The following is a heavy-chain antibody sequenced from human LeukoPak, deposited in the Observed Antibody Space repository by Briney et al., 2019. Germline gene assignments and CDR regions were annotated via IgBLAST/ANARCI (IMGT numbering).Heavy chain of an antibody. CDR2: INHSGST. D-gene: IGHD6-6*01. CDR1: GGSFSGYY. Sequence: SETLSLTCAVYGGSFSGYYWSWIRQPPGKGLEWIGEINHSGSTNYNPSLKNRVTISVDTSKNQFSLRLSSVTAADTAVYYCARERPRPDAFDIWGQGTMVTVSS. J-gene: IGHJ3*02. CDR3: ARERPRPDAFDI. V-gene: IGHV4-34*01.